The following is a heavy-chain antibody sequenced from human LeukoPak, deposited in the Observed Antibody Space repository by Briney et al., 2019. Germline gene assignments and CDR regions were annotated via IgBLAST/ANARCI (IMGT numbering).Heavy chain of an antibody. CDR2: IQYDGSNK. Sequence: GGSLRLSCAASGFTFSSYGMNWVRQAPGKGLEWVAFIQYDGSNKYYADSVKGRFTISRDNSKNTLYLQMNSLRAEDTAVYYCAKGAGFYYYYMDVWGKGTAVTVSS. V-gene: IGHV3-30*02. J-gene: IGHJ6*03. CDR3: AKGAGFYYYYMDV. CDR1: GFTFSSYG.